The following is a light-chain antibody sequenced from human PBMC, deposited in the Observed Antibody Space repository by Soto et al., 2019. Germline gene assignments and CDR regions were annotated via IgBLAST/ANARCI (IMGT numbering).Light chain of an antibody. J-gene: IGKJ2*01. Sequence: EIVLMQSPGTLSLSPGESATLSCRASQSVTNNYLAWYQQKPGQAPRLLIYGASSRATGVPDRFSGSGSGTDFTLTITRLEPEDFAVYYCQQYGISPLMYTFGQGTKLGVK. CDR1: QSVTNNY. CDR2: GAS. CDR3: QQYGISPLMYT. V-gene: IGKV3-20*01.